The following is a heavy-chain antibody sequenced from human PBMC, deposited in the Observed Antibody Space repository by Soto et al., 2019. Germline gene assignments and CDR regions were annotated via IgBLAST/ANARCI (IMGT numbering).Heavy chain of an antibody. CDR2: ISPYNGHT. D-gene: IGHD2-2*02. V-gene: IGHV1-18*01. J-gene: IGHJ4*02. CDR1: GYTFTSYG. CDR3: ARDYNIVDYCSGPGCYNDEKQQLMNYFDY. Sequence: ASVKVSCKTFGYTFTSYGFSWFRQAPGQGLVWLGWISPYNGHTRYAQRVQGRVTMTTDTSTTTAYMDLRSLRSDDTAVYYCARDYNIVDYCSGPGCYNDEKQQLMNYFDYWGQGTLVTVSS.